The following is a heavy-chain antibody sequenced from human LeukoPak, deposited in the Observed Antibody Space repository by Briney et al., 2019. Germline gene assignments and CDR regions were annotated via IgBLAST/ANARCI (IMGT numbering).Heavy chain of an antibody. CDR1: GGPLSCSSYY. V-gene: IGHV4-39*01. J-gene: IGHJ4*02. CDR2: GFYSGSA. D-gene: IGHD4-17*01. Sequence: PSETLFLTCTVSGGPLSCSSYYWAWTRQPPGKGLEWIGSGFYSGSAYYNPSLKSRVTISVDTSKNQFSLNLSSLTAADTAVYYCARLRGAMTPVTSDFDYWGQGTLVTVSS. CDR3: ARLRGAMTPVTSDFDY.